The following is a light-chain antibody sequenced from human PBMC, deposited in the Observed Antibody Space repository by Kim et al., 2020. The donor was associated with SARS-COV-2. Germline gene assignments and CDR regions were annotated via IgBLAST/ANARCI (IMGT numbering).Light chain of an antibody. CDR3: QQYDSLPIT. Sequence: ASGGDRVAITCEASQDISNYLNGYQQKPGRAPKLLIYAASNLETGVPSRFSGSGSGTDFTFTISSLQPEDIATYYCQQYDSLPITFGQGTRLEIK. J-gene: IGKJ5*01. CDR2: AAS. CDR1: QDISNY. V-gene: IGKV1-33*01.